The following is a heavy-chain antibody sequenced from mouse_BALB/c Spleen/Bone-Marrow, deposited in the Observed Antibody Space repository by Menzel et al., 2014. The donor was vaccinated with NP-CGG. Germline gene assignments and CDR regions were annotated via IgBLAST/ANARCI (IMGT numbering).Heavy chain of an antibody. Sequence: QVQLQQSGAELVKPGASVKLSCMASGYTFTSYWMHWVKQRPGQGLEWIGEIDLSDSYTNYNQKFKGKATLTVDKSSSTAYMQRSSRTSEDSAVDYCAREGDEGYRDYWGQGTPLTVPS. V-gene: IGHV1-69*02. D-gene: IGHD2-3*01. CDR1: GYTFTSYW. J-gene: IGHJ2*01. CDR3: AREGDEGYRDY. CDR2: IDLSDSYT.